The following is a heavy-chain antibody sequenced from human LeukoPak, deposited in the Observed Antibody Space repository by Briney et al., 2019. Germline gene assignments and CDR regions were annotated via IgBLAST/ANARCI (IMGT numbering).Heavy chain of an antibody. Sequence: ASVKVSCKASGGTFSSYAISWVRQAPGQGLEWMGWISAYNGNTNYAQKLQGRVTMTTDTSTSTAYMELRSLRSDDTAVYYCARDSFHYYGSGSGYWGQGTLVTVSS. V-gene: IGHV1-18*01. D-gene: IGHD3-10*01. CDR2: ISAYNGNT. CDR1: GGTFSSYA. J-gene: IGHJ4*02. CDR3: ARDSFHYYGSGSGY.